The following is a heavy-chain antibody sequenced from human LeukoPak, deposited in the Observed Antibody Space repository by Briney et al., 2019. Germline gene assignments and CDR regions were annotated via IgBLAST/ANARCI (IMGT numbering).Heavy chain of an antibody. D-gene: IGHD4-23*01. V-gene: IGHV1-8*01. CDR2: MNPNSGNT. Sequence: ASVKVSCKASGYTFTSYDINWVRQATGQGLEWMGWMNPNSGNTGYAQKFQGRVTMTRDTSINTAFMELSRLNSDDTAVYFCARDGYGGNSFDYWGQGTLVTVSS. J-gene: IGHJ4*02. CDR3: ARDGYGGNSFDY. CDR1: GYTFTSYD.